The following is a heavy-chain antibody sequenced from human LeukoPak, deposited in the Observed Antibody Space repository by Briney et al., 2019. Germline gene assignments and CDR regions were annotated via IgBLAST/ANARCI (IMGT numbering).Heavy chain of an antibody. CDR3: ARSFWPSMVFDY. D-gene: IGHD3-10*01. Sequence: GASLKVSRKASGGTFSSYAISWVRQAPGQGLEWMGGIIPIFGTANYAQKFQGRVTITADESTSTAYMELSSLRSEDTAVYYCARSFWPSMVFDYWGQGTLVTVSS. CDR1: GGTFSSYA. V-gene: IGHV1-69*13. CDR2: IIPIFGTA. J-gene: IGHJ4*02.